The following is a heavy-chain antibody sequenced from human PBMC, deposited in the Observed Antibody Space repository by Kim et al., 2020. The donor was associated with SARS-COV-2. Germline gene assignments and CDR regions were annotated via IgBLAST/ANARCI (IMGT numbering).Heavy chain of an antibody. V-gene: IGHV3-30*01. Sequence: ADSVKGRFTISRDNSKNTLYLQMNSLRAEDTAVYYCARSRGYSYGAGMDVWGQGTTVTVSS. CDR3: ARSRGYSYGAGMDV. J-gene: IGHJ6*02. D-gene: IGHD5-18*01.